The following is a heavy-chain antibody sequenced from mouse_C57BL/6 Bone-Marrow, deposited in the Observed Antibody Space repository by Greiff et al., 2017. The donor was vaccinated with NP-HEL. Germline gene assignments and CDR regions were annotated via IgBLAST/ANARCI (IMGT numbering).Heavy chain of an antibody. V-gene: IGHV1-82*01. CDR1: GYAFSSSW. CDR3: ARRGGYYDYSWFAY. CDR2: IYPGDGDT. J-gene: IGHJ3*01. Sequence: QVQLKQSGPELVKPGASVKISCKASGYAFSSSWMNWVKQRPGKGLEWIGRIYPGDGDTHYNGKFKGKATLTADKSSSTAYMQLSSLTSEDSAVYFCARRGGYYDYSWFAYWGQGTLVTVSA. D-gene: IGHD2-4*01.